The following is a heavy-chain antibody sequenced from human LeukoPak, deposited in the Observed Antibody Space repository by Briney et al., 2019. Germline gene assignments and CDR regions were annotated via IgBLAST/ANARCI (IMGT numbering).Heavy chain of an antibody. V-gene: IGHV1-2*02. CDR3: ARDPSSVTLYFFDY. J-gene: IGHJ4*02. Sequence: ASVKISCKASGYTFRGNYIHWLRQAPGQGLEWMGWIDANNGDTKSAQKFQGRVTMSRDTSISTAYMDLSSLSPDDAAVYYCARDPSSVTLYFFDYWGQGTLVTVSS. CDR2: IDANNGDT. D-gene: IGHD4-11*01. CDR1: GYTFRGNY.